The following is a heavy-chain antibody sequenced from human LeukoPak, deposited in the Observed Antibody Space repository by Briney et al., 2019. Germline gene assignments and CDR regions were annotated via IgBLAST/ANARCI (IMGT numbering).Heavy chain of an antibody. CDR1: GFTFTSSA. Sequence: TSVKLSCKASGFTFTSSAVQWVRQACGQRLEWIGCIVVGSCNTNYAQKFQERVTITRDMSTSTANKELRSLRSEDTALYYCAATEHYDTLTGYTYFDYWGQGTLVTVSS. CDR3: AATEHYDTLTGYTYFDY. J-gene: IGHJ4*02. V-gene: IGHV1-58*01. CDR2: IVVGSCNT. D-gene: IGHD3-9*01.